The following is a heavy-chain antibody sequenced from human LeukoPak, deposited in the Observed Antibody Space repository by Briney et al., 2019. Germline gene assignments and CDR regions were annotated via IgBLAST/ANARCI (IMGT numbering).Heavy chain of an antibody. D-gene: IGHD3-22*01. CDR1: GFTFSDHY. CDR2: TRNKAKSYTT. V-gene: IGHV3-72*01. J-gene: IGHJ4*02. Sequence: GGSLRLSCAASGFTFSDHYMDWVRQAPGKGLEWVGRTRNKAKSYTTEYAASVEGRFTISRDDSKNSLYLQMNSLKTEDTAVYYCARGADTSGYHYIDYWGQGTLVTVSS. CDR3: ARGADTSGYHYIDY.